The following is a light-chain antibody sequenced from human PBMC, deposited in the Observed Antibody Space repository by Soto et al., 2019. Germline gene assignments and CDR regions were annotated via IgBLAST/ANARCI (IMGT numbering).Light chain of an antibody. CDR2: EVR. Sequence: QSVLTQPASVSGSPGQSITVSCTGTNTDVGGYNYVSWYQHRPGKALRLMIYEVRNRLSGVSNRFSGSKSGNTASLTISGLQSEDEADYYCTSYTPTGALVFGSGTKVTVL. V-gene: IGLV2-14*01. CDR1: NTDVGGYNY. CDR3: TSYTPTGALV. J-gene: IGLJ6*01.